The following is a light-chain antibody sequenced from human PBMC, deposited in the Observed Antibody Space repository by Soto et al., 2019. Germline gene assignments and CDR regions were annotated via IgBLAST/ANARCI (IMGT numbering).Light chain of an antibody. J-gene: IGKJ5*01. V-gene: IGKV1-39*01. CDR2: SAS. Sequence: IQLTLPPSSPSASVGDSVAITCRASQIISTYLNWFKQKPGKAPKLLIYSASSLLSGVPSRFSGSGSGTDFTLTISSLQPEDFATYDCQQTYSIPITFGQGTRLEIK. CDR1: QIISTY. CDR3: QQTYSIPIT.